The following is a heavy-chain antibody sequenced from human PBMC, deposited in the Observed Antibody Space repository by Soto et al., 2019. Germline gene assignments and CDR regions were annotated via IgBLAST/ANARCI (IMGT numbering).Heavy chain of an antibody. CDR3: ARGKSSGPLYYFDT. D-gene: IGHD6-19*01. J-gene: IGHJ4*02. V-gene: IGHV4-34*01. CDR1: NGSFSDYF. Sequence: PSETLSLTCGVDNGSFSDYFWNWIRQPPGKGLEWLGEIKESGFATYNPSLKRRVTMSVDTANNQFSLKVTSVTAADTAVYYCARGKSSGPLYYFDTWGQGTLVTVSS. CDR2: IKESGFA.